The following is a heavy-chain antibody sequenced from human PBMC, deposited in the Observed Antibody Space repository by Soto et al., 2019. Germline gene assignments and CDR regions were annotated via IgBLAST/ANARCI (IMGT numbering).Heavy chain of an antibody. V-gene: IGHV3-30-3*01. D-gene: IGHD3-3*01. Sequence: PGGSLRLSCAASGFTFSSYAMHWVRQAPGKGLEWVAVISYDGSNKYYADSVKGRFTISRDNSKNTLYLQMNSLRAEDTAVYYCASFLEWSTWDYYMDVWGKGTTVTVSS. CDR3: ASFLEWSTWDYYMDV. CDR1: GFTFSSYA. J-gene: IGHJ6*03. CDR2: ISYDGSNK.